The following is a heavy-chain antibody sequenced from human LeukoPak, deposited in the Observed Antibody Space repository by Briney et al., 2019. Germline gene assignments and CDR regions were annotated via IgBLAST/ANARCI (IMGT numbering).Heavy chain of an antibody. Sequence: GGSLRLSCAASEFTFSSYAMSWVRQAPGKGLEWVSAISGSGGSTYYADSVKGRFTISRDNSKNTLYLQMNSLRAEDTAVYYCAKDPAGGSTSSDWGQGTLVTVSS. D-gene: IGHD2-2*01. CDR2: ISGSGGST. V-gene: IGHV3-23*01. CDR3: AKDPAGGSTSSD. J-gene: IGHJ4*02. CDR1: EFTFSSYA.